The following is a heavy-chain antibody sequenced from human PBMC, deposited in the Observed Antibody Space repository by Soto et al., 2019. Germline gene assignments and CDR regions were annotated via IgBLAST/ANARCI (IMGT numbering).Heavy chain of an antibody. V-gene: IGHV4-30-2*01. CDR3: ARGYGGGYYFDY. Sequence: PSETLSLTCAVSGGSINSGGYSLSWIRQPPGKGLEWIGYIYHSGSTYYNPSLKSRVTISVDRSKNQFSLKLSSVTAADTAVYYCARGYGGGYYFDYWGQGTLVTVSS. CDR1: GGSINSGGYS. CDR2: IYHSGST. D-gene: IGHD4-17*01. J-gene: IGHJ4*02.